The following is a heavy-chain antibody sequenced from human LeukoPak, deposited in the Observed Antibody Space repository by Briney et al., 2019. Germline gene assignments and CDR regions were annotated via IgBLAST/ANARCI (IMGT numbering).Heavy chain of an antibody. CDR3: ARARWYSCDY. D-gene: IGHD5-24*01. J-gene: IGHJ4*02. V-gene: IGHV3-74*01. CDR1: GGSFSGYY. Sequence: PSETLSLTCAVYGGSFSGYYWSWIRQPPGKGLEWVSSDGSGTGYTDSVKGRFTVSRDNARNTLYLQMNSLRAEDTAVYYCARARWYSCDYWGQGTLVTVSS. CDR2: DGSGT.